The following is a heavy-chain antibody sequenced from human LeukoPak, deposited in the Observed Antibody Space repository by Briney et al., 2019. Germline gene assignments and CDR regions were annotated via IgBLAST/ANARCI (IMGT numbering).Heavy chain of an antibody. CDR1: GFIFSTYW. CDR2: MNSDGSSI. CDR3: VPQEDCSRTTCQFDY. D-gene: IGHD2-2*01. V-gene: IGHV3-74*01. J-gene: IGHJ4*02. Sequence: GGSLRLSCAASGFIFSTYWMHWVRQAPGKGLVWVSRMNSDGSSISCADSVKGRFTISRDNAKNTLYLQMNNLRPEDTAVYYCVPQEDCSRTTCQFDYWGQGTLVTVSS.